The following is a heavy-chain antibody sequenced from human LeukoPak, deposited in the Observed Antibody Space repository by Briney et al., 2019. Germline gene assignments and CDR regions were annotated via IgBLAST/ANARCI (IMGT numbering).Heavy chain of an antibody. J-gene: IGHJ6*03. D-gene: IGHD3-9*01. CDR2: ITGSSSYI. CDR1: GFTFSNYN. CDR3: VRAHPYYDLLTHDDYYYMDV. Sequence: GGSLRLSCAASGFTFSNYNMNWVRQAPGKGLEWVSSITGSSSYIYYADSLKGRFTISRDNANNSLYLQMSSLRAEDTAVYYCVRAHPYYDLLTHDDYYYMDVWGTGTTVTVSS. V-gene: IGHV3-21*01.